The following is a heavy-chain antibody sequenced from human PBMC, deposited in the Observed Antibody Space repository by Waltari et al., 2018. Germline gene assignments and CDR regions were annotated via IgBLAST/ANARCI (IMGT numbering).Heavy chain of an antibody. J-gene: IGHJ4*02. D-gene: IGHD6-13*01. CDR2: IYPGDSDT. Sequence: EVQLVQSGAEVKKPGESLKISCKGSGYSFTSYWIGWVRQMTGKGLEWMGIIYPGDSDTRYSPSFQGQVTISADKSISTAYLQWSSLKASDTAMYYCARARLGAAAVDPYFDYWGQGTLVTVSS. V-gene: IGHV5-51*01. CDR1: GYSFTSYW. CDR3: ARARLGAAAVDPYFDY.